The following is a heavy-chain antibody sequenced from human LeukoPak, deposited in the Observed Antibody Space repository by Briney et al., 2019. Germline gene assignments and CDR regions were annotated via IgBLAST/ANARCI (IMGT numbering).Heavy chain of an antibody. CDR2: IYHSGST. J-gene: IGHJ3*02. CDR3: ARDLYSSSYVAFDI. CDR1: GGSFSGYY. Sequence: SETLSLTCAVYGGSFSGYYWSWIRQPPGKGLEWIGEIYHSGSTNYNPSLKSRVTISVDKSKNQFSLKLSSVTAADTAVYYCARDLYSSSYVAFDIWGQGTMVTVSS. V-gene: IGHV4-34*01. D-gene: IGHD6-6*01.